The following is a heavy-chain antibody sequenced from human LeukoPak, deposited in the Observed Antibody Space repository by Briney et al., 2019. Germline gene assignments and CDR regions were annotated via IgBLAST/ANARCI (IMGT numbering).Heavy chain of an antibody. CDR2: MNPNSGNT. J-gene: IGHJ6*02. V-gene: IGHV1-8*01. Sequence: ASVKVSCKASGYTFTSYDINWVRQATGQGLEWMGWMNPNSGNTGYAQKFQGRVTMTRNTSISTAYMELSSPRSEDTAVYYCARDEHVLRYFDWSLRGYYYYGMDVWGQGTTVTVSS. D-gene: IGHD3-9*01. CDR1: GYTFTSYD. CDR3: ARDEHVLRYFDWSLRGYYYYGMDV.